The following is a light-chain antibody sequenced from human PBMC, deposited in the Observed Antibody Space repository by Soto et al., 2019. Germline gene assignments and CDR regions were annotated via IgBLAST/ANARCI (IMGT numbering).Light chain of an antibody. CDR3: LQRNNWPPWT. J-gene: IGKJ5*01. CDR2: DAS. Sequence: IVLTHSPGTLSLSPGERATLSWWASQSVSSNYLAWYQKKPGQAPKLLIYDASSRATGIPDRFSGSGSGTDFTLTISGLETEDFALYYCLQRNNWPPWTFGQGTRLEIK. V-gene: IGKV3D-20*02. CDR1: QSVSSNY.